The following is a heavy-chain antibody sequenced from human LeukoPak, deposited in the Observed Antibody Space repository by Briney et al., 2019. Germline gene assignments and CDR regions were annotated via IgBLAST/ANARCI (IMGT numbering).Heavy chain of an antibody. D-gene: IGHD6-13*01. V-gene: IGHV3-53*01. CDR3: AREKRVYSSSWALDH. CDR1: GFTVSSSY. Sequence: GGSLKLSCAASGFTVSSSYMSWVRQAPGKGLEWVSVIYSGGSTYYADSVKGRFTISRDNSKNTLYLQMNSLRAEDTAVYYCAREKRVYSSSWALDHWGQGTLVTVSS. CDR2: IYSGGST. J-gene: IGHJ4*02.